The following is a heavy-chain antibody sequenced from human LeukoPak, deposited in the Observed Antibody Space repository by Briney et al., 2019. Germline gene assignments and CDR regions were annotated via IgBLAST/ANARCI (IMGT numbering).Heavy chain of an antibody. V-gene: IGHV4-31*03. CDR2: IYYSGST. J-gene: IGHJ4*02. CDR3: ARATDDYGDYYFDY. D-gene: IGHD4-17*01. CDR1: SGSISSGGYY. Sequence: SQTLSLTCTVSSGSISSGGYYWSWIRQHPGKGLEWIGYIYYSGSTYYNPSLKSRVTISVDTSKNQFSLKLSSVTAADTAVYYCARATDDYGDYYFDYWGQGTLVTVSS.